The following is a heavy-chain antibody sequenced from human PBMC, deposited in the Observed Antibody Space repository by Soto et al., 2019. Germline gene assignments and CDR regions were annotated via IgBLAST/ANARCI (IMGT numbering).Heavy chain of an antibody. CDR1: GYSFTSYW. D-gene: IGHD3-22*01. Sequence: GESLKISCKGSGYSFTSYWIGWVRQMPGKGLEWMGIIYPGDSDTRYSPSFQGQVTISADKSISTAYLQWSSLKASDTAMYYCARTYYYDRSGYYYLYYFDYWGQGTLVTVSS. CDR3: ARTYYYDRSGYYYLYYFDY. V-gene: IGHV5-51*01. CDR2: IYPGDSDT. J-gene: IGHJ4*02.